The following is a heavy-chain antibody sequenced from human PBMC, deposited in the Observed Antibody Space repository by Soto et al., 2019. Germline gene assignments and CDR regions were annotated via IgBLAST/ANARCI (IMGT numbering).Heavy chain of an antibody. CDR2: IYYSGST. Sequence: QVQLQESGPGLVKPSQTLSLTCTVSGGSISSGGYYWSWIRQHPGKGLEWIGYIYYSGSTYYNPSLKSRVTISVDTSMNQFSLKLSCVAAADTAVYYCAQGRWRPGGFFDYWGQGTLVTVSS. CDR1: GGSISSGGYY. CDR3: AQGRWRPGGFFDY. D-gene: IGHD3-10*01. V-gene: IGHV4-31*03. J-gene: IGHJ4*02.